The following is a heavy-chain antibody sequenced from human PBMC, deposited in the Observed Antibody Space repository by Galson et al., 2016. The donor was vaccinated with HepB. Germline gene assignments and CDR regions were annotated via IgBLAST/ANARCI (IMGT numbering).Heavy chain of an antibody. D-gene: IGHD6-19*01. V-gene: IGHV3-53*01. J-gene: IGHJ4*02. CDR2: IYSGGST. CDR3: SRADPNVAVAALDY. Sequence: SLRLSCAVSGFTVSNNYMSWVRQAPGKGLEWVSLIYSGGSTYYADSVKGRFTISRDTSKNTLYLQMNSLRAEDTAVYYCSRADPNVAVAALDYWGQGALVTGAS. CDR1: GFTVSNNY.